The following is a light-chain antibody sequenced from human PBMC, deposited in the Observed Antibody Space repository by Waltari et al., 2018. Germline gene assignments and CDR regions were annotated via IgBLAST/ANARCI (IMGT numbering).Light chain of an antibody. CDR3: TSYTSRHTLV. V-gene: IGLV2-14*02. Sequence: QSALTQPASVSGTPGQSITISCSGTTSDVGSYDLVSWYQQHPGEAPKLLICEVFKRPPDTSSRFSGAKSGSTASLTISGLQAEDEGDYYCTSYTSRHTLVFGGGTKVTVL. CDR1: TSDVGSYDL. CDR2: EVF. J-gene: IGLJ1*01.